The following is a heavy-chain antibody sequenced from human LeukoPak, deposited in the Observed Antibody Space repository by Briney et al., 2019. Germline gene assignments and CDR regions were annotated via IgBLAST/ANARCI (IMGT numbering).Heavy chain of an antibody. J-gene: IGHJ2*01. D-gene: IGHD5-12*01. V-gene: IGHV5-51*01. CDR2: IYPGDSDT. CDR3: ARHGLRYNGYDWYWYFDL. Sequence: GESLKISCKGSGYSFTSYWIGWVRQMPGKGLEWMGIIYPGDSDTRYSPSFQGQVTISADKSISTAYLQWSSLKASDTAMYYCARHGLRYNGYDWYWYFDLWGRGTLVTVSS. CDR1: GYSFTSYW.